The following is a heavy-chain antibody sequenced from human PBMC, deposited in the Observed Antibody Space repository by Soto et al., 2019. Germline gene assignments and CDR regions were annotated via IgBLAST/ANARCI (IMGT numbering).Heavy chain of an antibody. J-gene: IGHJ4*02. CDR1: GFTFGSYV. CDR3: ERDDGGESGRFTFDN. V-gene: IGHV3-33*01. D-gene: IGHD1-26*01. CDR2: IWWHGRDK. Sequence: QVKLVESGGGGVQPGRSLRLSCEASGFTFGSYVMHWVRQAPGKGLEWVAVIWWHGRDKFYVDSVKGRFTISRDNSKNTLYLQMNSMRAEDTAVYYCERDDGGESGRFTFDNWGRGNLVTVSS.